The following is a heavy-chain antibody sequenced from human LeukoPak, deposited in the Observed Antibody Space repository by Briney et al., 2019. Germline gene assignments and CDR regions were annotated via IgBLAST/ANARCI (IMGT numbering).Heavy chain of an antibody. J-gene: IGHJ4*02. CDR3: ARVDSSGYYSSHFDY. D-gene: IGHD3-22*01. CDR2: IYYSGST. Sequence: SETLSLTCTVSGGSISSYYWSWIRQPPGKGLEWLGYIYYSGSTNYNPSLKSRVTISVDTSKNQFSLKLSSVTAADTAVYYCARVDSSGYYSSHFDYWGQGTLVTVSS. CDR1: GGSISSYY. V-gene: IGHV4-59*01.